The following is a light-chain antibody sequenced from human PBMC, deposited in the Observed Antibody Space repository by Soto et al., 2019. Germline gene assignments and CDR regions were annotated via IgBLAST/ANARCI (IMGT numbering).Light chain of an antibody. CDR2: GVS. V-gene: IGLV2-14*01. CDR1: ITDIGAYNY. Sequence: QSVLTQPASVSGSRGQSITISCTGTITDIGAYNYVSWYQQHPGKAPKLLIYGVSSRPSGVSNRFSGSKSGNAAYLTISGLQADDEAEYYCSSYTSSITPYVFGTGTKVTVL. J-gene: IGLJ1*01. CDR3: SSYTSSITPYV.